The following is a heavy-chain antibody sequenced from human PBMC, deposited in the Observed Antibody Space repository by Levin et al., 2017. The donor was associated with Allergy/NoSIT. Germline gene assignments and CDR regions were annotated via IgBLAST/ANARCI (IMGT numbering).Heavy chain of an antibody. V-gene: IGHV3-53*01. D-gene: IGHD6-13*01. CDR1: GITVSNNY. J-gene: IGHJ4*02. CDR3: AIDPAAAATGTWG. Sequence: GGSLRLSCAASGITVSNNYMNWVRQAPGKGLEWVSLIYSGGGTYYADSVKGRFTISRDNSKNTLYLQMNNLTAEDTAMYYCAIDPAAAATGTWGWGQGTLVTVSS. CDR2: IYSGGGT.